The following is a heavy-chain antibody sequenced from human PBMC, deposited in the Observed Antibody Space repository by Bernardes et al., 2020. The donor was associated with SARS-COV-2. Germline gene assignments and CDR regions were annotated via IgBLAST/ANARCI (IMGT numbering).Heavy chain of an antibody. CDR3: ARDYGYYYGMDV. CDR2: IWYDGSNK. V-gene: IGHV3-33*01. J-gene: IGHJ6*02. D-gene: IGHD3-10*01. Sequence: GSLRLSCAASGFTFSSYGMHWVRQAPGKGLEWVAVIWYDGSNKYYADSVKGRFTISRDNSKNTLYLQMNRLRAEDTAVYYCARDYGYYYGMDVWGQGTTVTVSS. CDR1: GFTFSSYG.